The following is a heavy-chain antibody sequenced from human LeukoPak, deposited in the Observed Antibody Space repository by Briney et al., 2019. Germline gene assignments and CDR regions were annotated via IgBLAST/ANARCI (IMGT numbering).Heavy chain of an antibody. CDR3: ARESEQDRSGWYVVSRFDP. J-gene: IGHJ5*02. Sequence: SETLSLTCAVYGGSFSGYYWSWIRQPPGKGLEWIGEINHSGSTNYNPSLKSRVTISVDTSKNQFSLELSSVTAADTAVYYCARESEQDRSGWYVVSRFDPWGQGTLVTVSS. CDR1: GGSFSGYY. CDR2: INHSGST. V-gene: IGHV4-34*01. D-gene: IGHD6-19*01.